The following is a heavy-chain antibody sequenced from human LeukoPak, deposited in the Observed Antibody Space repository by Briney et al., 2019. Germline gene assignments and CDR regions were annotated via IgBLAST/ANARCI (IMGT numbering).Heavy chain of an antibody. Sequence: SETLSLTCTVSGGSISSGSYYWSWIRQPAGKGLEWIGRIYTSGSTNYNPSLKSRVTISVDTSKNQFSLKLSSVTAADMAVYYCARAALRDDAFDIWGQGTMVTVSS. V-gene: IGHV4-61*02. CDR3: ARAALRDDAFDI. CDR2: IYTSGST. CDR1: GGSISSGSYY. J-gene: IGHJ3*02.